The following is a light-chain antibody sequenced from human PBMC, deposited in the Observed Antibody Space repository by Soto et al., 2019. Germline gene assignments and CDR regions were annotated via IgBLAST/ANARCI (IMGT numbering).Light chain of an antibody. CDR3: QHYNSYPWT. CDR1: QGIRNE. J-gene: IGKJ1*01. CDR2: AAS. Sequence: AIQMTQSPSSLSASVGDRVTITCRATQGIRNELGWYQQKPGKAPKLLIYAASSLQSGVPSRFSGSASGADFTLTISSLQPDDFATYYCQHYNSYPWTFGQGTKVDIK. V-gene: IGKV1-6*01.